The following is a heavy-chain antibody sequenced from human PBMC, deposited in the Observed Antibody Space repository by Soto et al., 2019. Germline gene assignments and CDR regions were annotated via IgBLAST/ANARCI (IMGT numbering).Heavy chain of an antibody. J-gene: IGHJ4*02. CDR3: ARVPVLRYFDWLFGPPDY. V-gene: IGHV4-31*03. Sequence: SETLSLTCTVSGGSISSGGYYWSWIRQHPGKGLEWIGYIYYSGSTYYNTSLKSRVTISVDASKNQFSLKLSSVTAADTAVYYCARVPVLRYFDWLFGPPDYWGQGTLVTVSS. CDR2: IYYSGST. CDR1: GGSISSGGYY. D-gene: IGHD3-9*01.